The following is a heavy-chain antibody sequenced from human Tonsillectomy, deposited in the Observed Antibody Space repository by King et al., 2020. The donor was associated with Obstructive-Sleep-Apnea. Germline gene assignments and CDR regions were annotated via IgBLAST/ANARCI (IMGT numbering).Heavy chain of an antibody. V-gene: IGHV4-30-4*01. J-gene: IGHJ3*02. CDR2: IYYSGNT. CDR1: GGSISSGDYY. Sequence: QLQESGPGLVKPSQTLSLTCTVSGGSISSGDYYWSWIRQPPGKGLEWIGYIYYSGNTYYNPSLKSRVIISVDTSKNQFSLKLSSVTAADTAVYYCASRSGYDYAFDIWGQGTMVTVSS. D-gene: IGHD5-12*01. CDR3: ASRSGYDYAFDI.